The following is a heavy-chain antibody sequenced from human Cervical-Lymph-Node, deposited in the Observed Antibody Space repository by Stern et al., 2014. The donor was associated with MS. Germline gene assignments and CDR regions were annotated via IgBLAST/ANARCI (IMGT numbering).Heavy chain of an antibody. CDR3: ARQRYFEY. J-gene: IGHJ4*02. CDR1: GYTFTSYW. CDR2: IFPGGSDI. Sequence: EVQLVESGPEVKRPGESLKISCQASGYTFTSYWIGWVRQMPGKGLEWIAIIFPGGSDIRYSPSFQGQVTISADKSSSTAYLQWNNLKASDTAIYYCARQRYFEYWGQGTLVTVSS. V-gene: IGHV5-51*01.